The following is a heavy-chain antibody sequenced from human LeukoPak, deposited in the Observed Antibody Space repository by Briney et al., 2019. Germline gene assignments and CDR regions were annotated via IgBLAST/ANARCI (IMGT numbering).Heavy chain of an antibody. CDR3: VRVGTTSSGWYHFDN. CDR1: GFTITDHH. D-gene: IGHD6-13*01. Sequence: WGSLRLSCAASGFTITDHHMDWVRQAPGKGMEGVGRSKNTKTNSCTTEHAASVKGRFTISRDDSKNSLYLQLNSLKTDDTAVYYCVRVGTTSSGWYHFDNWGQGTLVTVSS. J-gene: IGHJ4*02. CDR2: SKNTKTNSCTT. V-gene: IGHV3-72*01.